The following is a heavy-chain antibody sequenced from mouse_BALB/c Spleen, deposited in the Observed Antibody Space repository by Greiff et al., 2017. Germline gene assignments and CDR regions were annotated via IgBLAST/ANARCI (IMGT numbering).Heavy chain of an antibody. CDR3: ARDYYGSYWYFDV. CDR1: GYSITSDYA. CDR2: ISYSGST. D-gene: IGHD1-1*01. J-gene: IGHJ1*01. V-gene: IGHV3-2*02. Sequence: EVQLVESGPGLVKPSQSLSLTCTVTGYSITSDYAWNWIRQFPGNKLEWMGYISYSGSTSYNPSLKSRISITRDTSKNQFFLQLNSVTTEDTATYYCARDYYGSYWYFDVWGAGTTVTVSS.